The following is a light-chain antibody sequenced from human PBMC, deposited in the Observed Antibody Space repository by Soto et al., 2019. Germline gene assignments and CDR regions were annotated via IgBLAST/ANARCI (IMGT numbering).Light chain of an antibody. V-gene: IGLV4-69*01. Sequence: QPVLTQPPSASASLGASVKLTCTLSSGHSDYAIAWHQQQSEKGPRFLMSLNSDGSHTKGDGTADRFSGSSSGAERYLTISSLQSEDEADYFCQNWGIRPGWVFGGGTKLTVL. CDR1: SGHSDYA. CDR3: QNWGIRPGWV. J-gene: IGLJ3*02. CDR2: LNSDGSH.